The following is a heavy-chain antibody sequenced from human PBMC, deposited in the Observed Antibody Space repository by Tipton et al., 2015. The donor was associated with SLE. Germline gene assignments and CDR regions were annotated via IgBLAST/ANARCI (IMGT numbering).Heavy chain of an antibody. Sequence: QLVQSGAEVKKPGASVKVSCKASGYTFTSYGISWVRQAPGQGLEWMGWISAYNGNTSYAQKFQGRVTITADESTSTAYMELSSLRSEDTAVYYCARDSGAAAGFDYWGQGTLVTVSS. V-gene: IGHV1-18*04. J-gene: IGHJ4*02. CDR1: GYTFTSYG. D-gene: IGHD6-13*01. CDR3: ARDSGAAAGFDY. CDR2: ISAYNGNT.